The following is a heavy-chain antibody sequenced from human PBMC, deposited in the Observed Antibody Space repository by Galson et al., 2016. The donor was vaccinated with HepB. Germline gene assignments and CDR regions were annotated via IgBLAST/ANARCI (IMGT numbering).Heavy chain of an antibody. V-gene: IGHV3-33*01. CDR1: GFTFSSYG. J-gene: IGHJ4*02. CDR2: IWYDGSIK. D-gene: IGHD6-19*01. Sequence: SLRLSCAASGFTFSSYGMHWVRQAPGKGLEWVAVIWYDGSIKDYADSVKGRFTISRDNSKNTLYLQMNSLRVEDTAVYYCAREDGSSGSPGGYWGQGILVTVSS. CDR3: AREDGSSGSPGGY.